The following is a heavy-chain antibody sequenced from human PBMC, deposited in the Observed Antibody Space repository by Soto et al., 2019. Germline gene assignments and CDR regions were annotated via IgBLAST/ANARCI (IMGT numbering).Heavy chain of an antibody. J-gene: IGHJ4*02. V-gene: IGHV4-30-4*01. CDR2: IYYSGST. CDR3: ARAQRYSYGYRAYFDY. Sequence: PLETLSLTCPVSGGSSSSGDYYWSWIRQPPGKGLEWIGYIYYSGSTYYNPSLKSRVTISIETSKNQFSLKLSSVTAADTAVYYCARAQRYSYGYRAYFDYWGQGTLVTVSS. CDR1: GGSSSSGDYY. D-gene: IGHD5-18*01.